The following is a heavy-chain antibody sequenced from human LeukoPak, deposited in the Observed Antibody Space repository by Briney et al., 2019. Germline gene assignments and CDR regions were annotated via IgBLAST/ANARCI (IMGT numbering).Heavy chain of an antibody. V-gene: IGHV3-23*01. CDR3: AKTGLYSSSSRGYFDY. D-gene: IGHD6-6*01. J-gene: IGHJ4*02. Sequence: PGGSLRLSCVASGFTFSNYVMGWVRQPPGEGLQWVSVISCSGITTYYARSVKGRFTISRENSKNTLYLQMNNLRAEDTAIYYCAKTGLYSSSSRGYFDYWGQGTLVTVSS. CDR2: ISCSGITT. CDR1: GFTFSNYV.